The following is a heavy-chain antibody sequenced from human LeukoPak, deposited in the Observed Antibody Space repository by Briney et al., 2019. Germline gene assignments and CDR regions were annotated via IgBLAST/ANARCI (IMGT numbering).Heavy chain of an antibody. Sequence: SETLYLTCAVSGYSISSGYYWGWIRQPPGKGLEWIGSIYHSGSTYYNPSLKSRVTISVDTPKNQFSLKLSSVTAADTAVYYCARTWLQADFDYWGQGTLVTVSS. CDR1: GYSISSGYY. V-gene: IGHV4-38-2*01. J-gene: IGHJ4*02. CDR3: ARTWLQADFDY. CDR2: IYHSGST. D-gene: IGHD5-24*01.